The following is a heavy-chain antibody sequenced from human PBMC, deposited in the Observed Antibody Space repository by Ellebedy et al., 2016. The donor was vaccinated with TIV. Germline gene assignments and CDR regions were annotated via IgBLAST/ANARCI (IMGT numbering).Heavy chain of an antibody. V-gene: IGHV3-23*01. CDR2: ISGTGGNA. CDR3: ARGGGSRCFDH. J-gene: IGHJ4*02. Sequence: PGGSLRLSCAASGFTFNNYGMLWVRQTPGKGLEWVAGISGTGGNAYYADSVKGRFTISRDNSKNTVYLQMNTLRAEDTALYFCARGGGSRCFDHWGQGTLLTVSS. CDR1: GFTFNNYG. D-gene: IGHD2-15*01.